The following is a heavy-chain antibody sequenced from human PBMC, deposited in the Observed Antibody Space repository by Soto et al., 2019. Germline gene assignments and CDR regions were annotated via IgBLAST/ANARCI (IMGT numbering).Heavy chain of an antibody. J-gene: IGHJ3*02. D-gene: IGHD3-10*01. CDR3: AKDVPSVRGVIREKDVFDI. Sequence: PGGSLTLACAASGFSFSSYATSWFRQAPGKGLEWVSAISGSGGSTYYADSVKGRFTISRDNSKNTLYLQMNSLRAEDTAVYYCAKDVPSVRGVIREKDVFDIWGQGTMVPVSS. CDR1: GFSFSSYA. V-gene: IGHV3-23*01. CDR2: ISGSGGST.